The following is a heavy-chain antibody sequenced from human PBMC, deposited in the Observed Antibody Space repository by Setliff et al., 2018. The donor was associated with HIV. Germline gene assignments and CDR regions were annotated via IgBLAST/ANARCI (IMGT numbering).Heavy chain of an antibody. D-gene: IGHD5-12*01. CDR2: INHSGDT. J-gene: IGHJ4*02. V-gene: IGHV4-34*01. CDR1: GGSFSGYY. CDR3: ARLGAEDFSDYDWVDY. Sequence: PSETLSLTCAVYGGSFSGYYWSWIRQPPRKGLEWIGEINHSGDTNYNPSLKSRVTISVDTSKNQFSLNLNSVTAADTAVYYCARLGAEDFSDYDWVDYWGQGTLVTSPQ.